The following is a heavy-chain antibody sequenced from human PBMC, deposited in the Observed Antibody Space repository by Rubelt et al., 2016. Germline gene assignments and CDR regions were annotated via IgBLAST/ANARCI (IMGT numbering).Heavy chain of an antibody. Sequence: QVQLVQSGAEVKKPGSSVKVSCKASGGTFSSYAISWVRQAPGQGLEWMGGIIPIFGTANYAQKFQGRVTIPADKSTSTAYMELSSLRSEDTAVYYCASPPYDILTGYDYYYGMDVWGQGTTVTVSS. CDR1: GGTFSSYA. J-gene: IGHJ6*02. V-gene: IGHV1-69*06. D-gene: IGHD3-9*01. CDR3: ASPPYDILTGYDYYYGMDV. CDR2: IIPIFGTA.